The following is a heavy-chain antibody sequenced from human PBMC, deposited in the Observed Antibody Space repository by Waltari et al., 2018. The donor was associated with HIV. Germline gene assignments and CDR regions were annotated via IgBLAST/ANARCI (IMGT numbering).Heavy chain of an antibody. D-gene: IGHD2-2*01. Sequence: QVQLVQSGAEVKKPGSSVKVSCKASGGTFSSYAISWVRQDPGQGLEWMGRIIPILGIANYAQKIQGRVTITADKSTSTAYMELSSLGSEDKAVYYCARASYCSSTSCAYDFDDWGQGTLVTVSS. J-gene: IGHJ4*02. CDR2: IIPILGIA. V-gene: IGHV1-69*04. CDR3: ARASYCSSTSCAYDFDD. CDR1: GGTFSSYA.